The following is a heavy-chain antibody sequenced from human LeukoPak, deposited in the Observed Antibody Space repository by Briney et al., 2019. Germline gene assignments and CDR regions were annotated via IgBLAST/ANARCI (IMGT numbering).Heavy chain of an antibody. CDR1: GFTFDDYA. D-gene: IGHD1-26*01. J-gene: IGHJ3*02. Sequence: GRSLRLSCAASGFTFDDYAMHWVRQAPGKGLEGVSGISWNSGSIGYADSVKGRFTISRDNAKNSLYLQMNSLRAEDTALYYCAKDKQWELRAFDIWGQGTMVTVSS. V-gene: IGHV3-9*01. CDR2: ISWNSGSI. CDR3: AKDKQWELRAFDI.